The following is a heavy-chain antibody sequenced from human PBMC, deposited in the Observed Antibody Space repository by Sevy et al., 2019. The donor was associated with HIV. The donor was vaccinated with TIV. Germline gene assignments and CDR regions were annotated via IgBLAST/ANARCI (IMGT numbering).Heavy chain of an antibody. CDR2: ISGSGGST. V-gene: IGHV3-23*01. CDR1: GFTFSSYA. D-gene: IGHD3-10*01. CDR3: AKGRIMTMVRGVTTTPFDY. J-gene: IGHJ4*02. Sequence: GGSLRLSCAASGFTFSSYAMSWVRQAPGKGLEWVSAISGSGGSTYYADSVKGRFTISRDNSKNTLYLQMNSLRAEATAVYYCAKGRIMTMVRGVTTTPFDYWGQGTLVTVSS.